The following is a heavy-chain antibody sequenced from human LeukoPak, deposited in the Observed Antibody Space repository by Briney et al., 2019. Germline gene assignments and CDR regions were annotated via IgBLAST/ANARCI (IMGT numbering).Heavy chain of an antibody. D-gene: IGHD7-27*01. J-gene: IGHJ4*02. CDR3: AGDSTNWGSDEYYFDY. V-gene: IGHV6-1*01. CDR1: GDSVSSNSAA. CDR2: TYYRSKWYN. Sequence: SQTLSLTCAISGDSVSSNSAAWNWIRQSPSRGLEWLGRTYYRSKWYNDYAVSVKSRITINPDTSKNQFSLQLNSVTPEDTAVYYCAGDSTNWGSDEYYFDYWGQGTLVTVSS.